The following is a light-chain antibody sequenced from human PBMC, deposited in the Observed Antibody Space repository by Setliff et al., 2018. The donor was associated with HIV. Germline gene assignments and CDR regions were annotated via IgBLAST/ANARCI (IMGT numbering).Light chain of an antibody. CDR2: DVS. CDR3: SSYTSSSTPYV. V-gene: IGLV2-14*03. J-gene: IGLJ1*01. CDR1: SRXXGTYNY. Sequence: QSALTQPASVSGSPGQSTTISCTGTSRXXGTYNYVSWYQQHPGKAPKRMISDVSNRPSGVSNRFSGSKSGNTASLTISGLQAEDEADYYCSSYTSSSTPYVFGTGTKVTV.